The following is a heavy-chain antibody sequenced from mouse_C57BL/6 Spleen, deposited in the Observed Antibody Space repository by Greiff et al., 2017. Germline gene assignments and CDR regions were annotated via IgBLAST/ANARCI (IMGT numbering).Heavy chain of an antibody. CDR3: AREGNVPGAMDY. Sequence: QVQLQQSGAELVKPGASVKISCKASGYAFSSYWLNWVKQRPGKGLEWIGQIYPGDGDTNYNGKFKGKATLTADKSSSTAYMQLSSLTSEDSAVYFCAREGNVPGAMDYWGQGTSVTVSS. J-gene: IGHJ4*01. CDR2: IYPGDGDT. V-gene: IGHV1-80*01. CDR1: GYAFSSYW.